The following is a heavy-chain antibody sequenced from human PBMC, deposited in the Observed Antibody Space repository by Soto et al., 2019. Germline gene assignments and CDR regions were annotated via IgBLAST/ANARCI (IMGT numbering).Heavy chain of an antibody. CDR1: GYTFTSYG. D-gene: IGHD3-22*01. Sequence: QVQLVQSGAEVKKPGASVKVSCKASGYTFTSYGISWVRQATGQGLEWMGWISAYNGNTNYAQKLQGRVTMTTDTSTSTAYMELWSLRADDTAVYYCSLTHHESSVGVFDYWGQGPLVTVSS. V-gene: IGHV1-18*04. J-gene: IGHJ4*02. CDR3: SLTHHESSVGVFDY. CDR2: ISAYNGNT.